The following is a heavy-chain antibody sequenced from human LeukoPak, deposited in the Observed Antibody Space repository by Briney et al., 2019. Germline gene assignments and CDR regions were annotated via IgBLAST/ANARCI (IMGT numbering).Heavy chain of an antibody. CDR2: ISSSGSNI. Sequence: KPGGSLRLSCAASGFTFSDYYMSWIRHAPGKGLEWVSYISSSGSNIYYADSVKGRFTISRDNAKNPLYLQMNSLRAEDTAVYYCARDHGSRYKGKGAFDIWGQGTMVTVSS. CDR1: GFTFSDYY. J-gene: IGHJ3*02. D-gene: IGHD1-1*01. CDR3: ARDHGSRYKGKGAFDI. V-gene: IGHV3-11*01.